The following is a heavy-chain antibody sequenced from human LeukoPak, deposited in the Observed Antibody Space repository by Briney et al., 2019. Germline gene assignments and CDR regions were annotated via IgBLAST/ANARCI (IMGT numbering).Heavy chain of an antibody. Sequence: GRSLRLSCAASGFTFSSYGMHWVRQAPGKGLEWVAVISYDGSNKYYADSVKGRFTISRDNSKNTLYLQMNSLRAEDTAVYYCARQQRITMVRGAFGYWGQGTLVTVSS. CDR3: ARQQRITMVRGAFGY. D-gene: IGHD3-10*01. J-gene: IGHJ4*02. CDR1: GFTFSSYG. CDR2: ISYDGSNK. V-gene: IGHV3-30*03.